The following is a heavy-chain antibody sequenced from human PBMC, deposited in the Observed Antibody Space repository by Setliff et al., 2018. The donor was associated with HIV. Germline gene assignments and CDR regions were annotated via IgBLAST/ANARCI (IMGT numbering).Heavy chain of an antibody. J-gene: IGHJ4*01. CDR1: GFTFRNYW. CDR3: AKDGISGGAYPPYYFDN. CDR2: INSDGSSA. D-gene: IGHD2-15*01. V-gene: IGHV3-74*01. Sequence: QTGGSLRLSCATTGFTFRNYWMHWVRQAPGKGLEWVSRINSDGSSARYGDSVEGRFTISRDNAKNTLYLQMNGLRVEDTAVYYCAKDGISGGAYPPYYFDNWGHGTLVTVSS.